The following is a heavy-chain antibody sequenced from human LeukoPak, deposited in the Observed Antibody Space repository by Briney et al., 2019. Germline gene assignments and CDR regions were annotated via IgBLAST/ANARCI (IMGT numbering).Heavy chain of an antibody. J-gene: IGHJ4*02. D-gene: IGHD1-1*01. CDR2: IFHTGST. V-gene: IGHV4-31*03. CDR3: ARSPGIWNEYGRLEY. CDR1: RDSISSGGHY. Sequence: SETLSLTCTVSRDSISSGGHYWNWLRQRPGKGLEWIGYIFHTGSTYYNPSLKSRVTISVDTSKNQFSLKLSSVTAADTAVYYCARSPGIWNEYGRLEYWGQGALVTVSS.